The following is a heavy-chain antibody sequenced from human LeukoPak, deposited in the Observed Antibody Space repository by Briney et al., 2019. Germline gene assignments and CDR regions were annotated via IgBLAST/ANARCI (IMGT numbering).Heavy chain of an antibody. CDR2: IYYSGST. CDR1: GGSISSYC. V-gene: IGHV4-59*01. Sequence: SETLSLTCTVSGGSISSYCWSWIRQPPGKGLEWIEYIYYSGSTNYNPSLKSRVTISVDTSKNQFSLKLNSVTAADTTVYYCASYSSSWYVFDSWGQGTLVTVSS. D-gene: IGHD6-13*01. CDR3: ASYSSSWYVFDS. J-gene: IGHJ4*02.